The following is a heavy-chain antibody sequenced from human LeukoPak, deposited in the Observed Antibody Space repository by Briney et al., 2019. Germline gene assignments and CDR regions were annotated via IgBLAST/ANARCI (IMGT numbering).Heavy chain of an antibody. D-gene: IGHD3-10*01. CDR1: GGSISNYY. J-gene: IGHJ3*02. V-gene: IGHV4-59*08. CDR3: ARVLITMVRGVPEDAFDI. CDR2: IHYSGST. Sequence: TLSXTXTVSGGSISNYYWSWIRQPPGKGLEWIGYIHYSGSTNYNPSLKSRVTISVDTSKNQFSLKLSSVTAADTAVYYCARVLITMVRGVPEDAFDIWGQGTMVTVSS.